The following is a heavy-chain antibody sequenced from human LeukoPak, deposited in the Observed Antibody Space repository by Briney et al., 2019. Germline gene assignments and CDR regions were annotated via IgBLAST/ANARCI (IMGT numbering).Heavy chain of an antibody. CDR2: ISSSSSYI. J-gene: IGHJ4*02. CDR3: ARVVDFWRGYWD. V-gene: IGHV3-21*01. D-gene: IGHD3-3*01. CDR1: GFTFSSYS. Sequence: GGSLRLSCAASGFTFSSYSMNWVRRAPGKGLEWVSSISSSSSYIYYADSVKGRFTISRDNAKNSLYLQMNSLRAEDTAVYYCARVVDFWRGYWDWGQGTLVTVSS.